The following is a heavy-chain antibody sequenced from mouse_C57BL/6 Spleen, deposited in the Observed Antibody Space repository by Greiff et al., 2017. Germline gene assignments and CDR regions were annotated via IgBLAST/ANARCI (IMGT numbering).Heavy chain of an antibody. D-gene: IGHD1-1*01. CDR2: IYPGNGDT. CDR3: AAAVTPVDYYAMGC. Sequence: LQQSGAELVRPGASVKMSCKASGYTFTSYYMHWVKQTPRQGLEWIGAIYPGNGDTSYNQKFKGKATLTVDKSSSTAYMQLSSLTSEDSAVYFCAAAVTPVDYYAMGCWGKGPSVTVAS. V-gene: IGHV1-12*01. CDR1: GYTFTSYY. J-gene: IGHJ4*01.